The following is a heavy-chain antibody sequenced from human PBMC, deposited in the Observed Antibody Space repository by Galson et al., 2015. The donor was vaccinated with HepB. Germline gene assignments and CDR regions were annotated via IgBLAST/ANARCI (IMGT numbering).Heavy chain of an antibody. J-gene: IGHJ5*02. CDR1: EDSVPSNSAA. Sequence: CAISEDSVPSNSAAWNWIRQSPSRGLEWLGRTYYRSKWYTDYALSVQGRITINPDTSRNQFSLQLTSVTPDDTAVYYCARVEQQVVPTGWFDPWGQGTLVTVSS. V-gene: IGHV6-1*01. D-gene: IGHD6-13*01. CDR2: TYYRSKWYT. CDR3: ARVEQQVVPTGWFDP.